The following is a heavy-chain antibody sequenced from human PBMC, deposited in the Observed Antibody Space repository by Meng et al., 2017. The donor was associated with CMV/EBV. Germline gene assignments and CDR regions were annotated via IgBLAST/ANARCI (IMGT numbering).Heavy chain of an antibody. J-gene: IGHJ4*02. CDR1: GFTFSSYW. CDR2: INSDGSST. V-gene: IGHV3-74*01. CDR3: ARGSRGFDY. D-gene: IGHD5/OR15-5a*01. Sequence: GESLKISCAASGFTFSSYWMHWVRQAPGKGLVWVSRINSDGSSTSYADSVKGRFTISRDNAKNTLYLQMNGLRAEDTAVYYCARGSRGFDYWGQGTLVTVSS.